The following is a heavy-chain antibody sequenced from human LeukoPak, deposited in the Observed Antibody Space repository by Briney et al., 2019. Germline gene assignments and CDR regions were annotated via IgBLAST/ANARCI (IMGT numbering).Heavy chain of an antibody. J-gene: IGHJ4*02. CDR2: IYYSGST. CDR1: GGSISSSSYY. D-gene: IGHD3-22*01. V-gene: IGHV4-39*01. Sequence: SETLSLTSTVPGGSISSSSYYSGWIRQPPRKGLEWIGSIYYSGSTYYNPSLKSRVTISVDTSKNQFSLKLSSVTAADTAVYYCARRYFYDSGGYYYYFDYWGQGTLVTVSS. CDR3: ARRYFYDSGGYYYYFDY.